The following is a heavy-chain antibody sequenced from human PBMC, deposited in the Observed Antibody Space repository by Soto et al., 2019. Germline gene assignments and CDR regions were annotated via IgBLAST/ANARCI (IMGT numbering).Heavy chain of an antibody. CDR1: GGSITNYF. V-gene: IGHV4-59*01. D-gene: IGHD1-1*01. Sequence: QVQLQESGPGLVKPSETLSLTCTVSGGSITNYFWSWIRQPPGKGLEWIGYMYYSGSTSYNPSLKSRVTISLDTSTRFSLQLTSVTAADTALYYCARGWERTLVYWGQGVLVTASS. CDR2: MYYSGST. CDR3: ARGWERTLVY. J-gene: IGHJ4*02.